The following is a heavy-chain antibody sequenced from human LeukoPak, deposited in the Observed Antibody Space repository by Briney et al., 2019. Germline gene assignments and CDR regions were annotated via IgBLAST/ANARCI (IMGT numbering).Heavy chain of an antibody. CDR2: ISGSGGST. J-gene: IGHJ4*02. CDR3: AKGYDFWSGYYLN. CDR1: GTTLSSLS. Sequence: GFPRPFCATPGTTLSSLSISWVPPAPGKGLEWVLAISGSGGSTYYADSVKGRFTISRDNSKNTLYLQMNSLRAEDTAVYYCAKGYDFWSGYYLNWGQGTLVTVSS. V-gene: IGHV3-23*01. D-gene: IGHD3-3*01.